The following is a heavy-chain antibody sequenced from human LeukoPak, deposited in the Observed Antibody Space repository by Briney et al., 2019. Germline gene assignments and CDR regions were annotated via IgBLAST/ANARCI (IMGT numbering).Heavy chain of an antibody. V-gene: IGHV3-30-3*01. J-gene: IGHJ1*01. D-gene: IGHD6-13*01. CDR1: GFTFSSYG. CDR3: ARLPVQQLVSR. CDR2: ISYDGSNK. Sequence: PGGSLRLSCAASGFTFSSYGMHWVRQAPGKGLEWVAVISYDGSNKYYADSXXGRFTISRDNSKNTPYLQMNSLRAEDTAVYYCARLPVQQLVSRWGQGTLVTVSS.